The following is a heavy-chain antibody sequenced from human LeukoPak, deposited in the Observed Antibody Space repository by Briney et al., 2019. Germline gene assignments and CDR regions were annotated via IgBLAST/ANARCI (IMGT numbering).Heavy chain of an antibody. J-gene: IGHJ4*02. D-gene: IGHD2-15*01. V-gene: IGHV3-23*01. CDR2: ISGSGGSGST. CDR3: AKSGLNRFDY. Sequence: GGSLRLSCAATGFTFSSYAMSWVRQAPGKGLEWVSGISGSGGSGSTYYADSVKGRFTISRDNSKNTLFLQMNSLRAEDTAVYYCAKSGLNRFDYWGQGTLVTVSS. CDR1: GFTFSSYA.